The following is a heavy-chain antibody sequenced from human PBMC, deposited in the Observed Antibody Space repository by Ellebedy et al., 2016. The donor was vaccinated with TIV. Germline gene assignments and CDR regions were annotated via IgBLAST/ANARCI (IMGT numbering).Heavy chain of an antibody. CDR3: ARSEVDYGASLFDH. J-gene: IGHJ4*02. CDR1: GGSISSRRYH. CDR2: MYYSGST. V-gene: IGHV4-39*07. Sequence: SETLSLXXTVSGGSISSRRYHWGWIRQPPGKGLEWIGSMYYSGSTNYNPSLKSRVTISVDTSKNQLSLKLSSVTAADTAVYYCARSEVDYGASLFDHWGQGTLVTVAS. D-gene: IGHD4-17*01.